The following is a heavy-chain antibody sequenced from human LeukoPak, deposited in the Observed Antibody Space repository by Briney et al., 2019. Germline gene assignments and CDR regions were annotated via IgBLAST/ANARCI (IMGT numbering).Heavy chain of an antibody. J-gene: IGHJ5*02. CDR1: GGFISSSSYY. V-gene: IGHV4-39*07. CDR3: ARVGGWYSSGLGIRFDP. Sequence: SETLSLTCTVSGGFISSSSYYWGWIRQPPGKGLEWIGSIFYSGTTYYNPSLKSRVTISVDTSKNQFSLKLRSVTAADTAVYYCARVGGWYSSGLGIRFDPWGQGTLVTVSS. CDR2: IFYSGTT. D-gene: IGHD6-19*01.